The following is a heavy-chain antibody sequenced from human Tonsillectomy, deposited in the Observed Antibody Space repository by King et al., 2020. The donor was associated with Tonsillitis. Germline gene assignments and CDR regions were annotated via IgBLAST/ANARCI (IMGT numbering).Heavy chain of an antibody. CDR1: GFTFSDHY. J-gene: IGHJ4*02. V-gene: IGHV3-72*01. D-gene: IGHD6-6*01. Sequence: VQLVESGGGLVQPGGSLRLSCAVSGFTFSDHYMDWVRQAPGKGLEWVGRSRNKANSYIAEYAASVKGRFTISRDDSKNSMYLQMNSLKIEDTAVYYCCRSPVAAYLDSWGQGTLVTVSS. CDR2: SRNKANSYIA. CDR3: CRSPVAAYLDS.